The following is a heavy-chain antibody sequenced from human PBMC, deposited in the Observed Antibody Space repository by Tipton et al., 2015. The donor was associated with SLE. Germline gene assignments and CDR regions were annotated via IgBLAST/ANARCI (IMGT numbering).Heavy chain of an antibody. CDR3: ASKGRDGHWYFDL. J-gene: IGHJ2*01. CDR1: GGSISSGDYY. Sequence: TLSLTCTVSGGSISSGDYYWSWIRQPPGKGLEWIGYIYHSGSTHFNPSLKSRVTISVDTSKNQFSLKLSSVTAADTAVYYCASKGRDGHWYFDLWGRGTLVIVSS. D-gene: IGHD4-17*01. CDR2: IYHSGST. V-gene: IGHV4-30-2*01.